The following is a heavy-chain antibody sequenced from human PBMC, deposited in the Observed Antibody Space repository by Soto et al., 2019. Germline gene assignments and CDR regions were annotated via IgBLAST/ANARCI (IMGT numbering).Heavy chain of an antibody. CDR2: VNPGGYST. J-gene: IGHJ4*02. CDR1: GFTFTSYS. Sequence: EVQLLQSGGGLVQPGGSRRLSCAASGFTFTSYSMTWVRQTPGKGLEWVAAVNPGGYSTYYADSVKGRFTISRDNSNKTLYLQMNSLRAEDTAVYYCAKDLRAGSGYDFDYRDQGTLVTVSS. CDR3: AKDLRAGSGYDFDY. V-gene: IGHV3-23*01. D-gene: IGHD5-12*01.